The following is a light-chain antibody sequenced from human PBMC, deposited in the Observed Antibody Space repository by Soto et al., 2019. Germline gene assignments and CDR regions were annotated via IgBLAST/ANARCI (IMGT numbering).Light chain of an antibody. CDR2: TAS. CDR3: QHYNSSSEA. V-gene: IGKV1-17*01. J-gene: IGKJ1*01. Sequence: DIHMSQSPSSLSASVGDRFTITCRASQGIRNDLSWYQQKPGKAPKRLIYTASSLHSGVPSRFRGSGSGTEFTLTISSLQPEDFATYYCQHYNSSSEAFGQGTKVDIK. CDR1: QGIRND.